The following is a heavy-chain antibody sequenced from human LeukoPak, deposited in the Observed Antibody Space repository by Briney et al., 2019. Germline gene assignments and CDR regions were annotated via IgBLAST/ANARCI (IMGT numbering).Heavy chain of an antibody. D-gene: IGHD2-15*01. CDR3: ARYGDSSGGNPTPPDAFDL. V-gene: IGHV4-59*01. CDR2: IHFTGTA. CDR1: GGSISPYF. Sequence: SETLSLTCGVSGGSISPYFWGWIRQPPGEGLEWIAYIHFTGTAQYNPSLESRATISVDVSNNHFSLRLTSVTAADTAVYFCARYGDSSGGNPTPPDAFDLWGQGTMVTVSS. J-gene: IGHJ3*01.